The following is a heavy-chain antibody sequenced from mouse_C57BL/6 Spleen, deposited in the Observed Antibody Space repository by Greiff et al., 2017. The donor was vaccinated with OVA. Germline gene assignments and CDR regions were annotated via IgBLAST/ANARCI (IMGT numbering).Heavy chain of an antibody. V-gene: IGHV1-39*01. J-gene: IGHJ1*03. Sequence: SGPELVKPGASVKISCKASGYSFTDYNMNWVKQSTGKSLEWIGVINPNYGTTSYKQKFKGKATFTAEQSSKTAYMQHSSLTSEDSAVYYCARGVVGKGYFDDWGKGTTVTVSA. CDR3: ARGVVGKGYFDD. CDR2: INPNYGTT. D-gene: IGHD1-1*01. CDR1: GYSFTDYN.